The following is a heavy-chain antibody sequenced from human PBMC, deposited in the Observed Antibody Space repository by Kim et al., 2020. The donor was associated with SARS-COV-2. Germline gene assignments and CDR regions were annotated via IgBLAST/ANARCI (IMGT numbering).Heavy chain of an antibody. D-gene: IGHD4-17*01. CDR3: ARGGPDYGDYY. Sequence: TYYNPSLKSRVTISVDTSKNQFSLKLSSVTAADTAVYYCARGGPDYGDYYWGQGTLVTVSS. CDR2: T. J-gene: IGHJ4*02. V-gene: IGHV4-30-2*05.